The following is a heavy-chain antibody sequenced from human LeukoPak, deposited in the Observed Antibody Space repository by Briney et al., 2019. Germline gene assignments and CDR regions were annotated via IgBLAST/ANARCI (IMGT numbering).Heavy chain of an antibody. CDR3: AGTNTGSLEAFDI. D-gene: IGHD3-10*01. J-gene: IGHJ3*02. Sequence: AGGSLRLSCAASGFTVSSNYMSWVRQAPGRGLEWVSVIYSGGTTYFADSVKGRFTISRDNSKNTLYLQMNSLRAEDTAVYYCAGTNTGSLEAFDIWGQGTMVTVSS. V-gene: IGHV3-66*01. CDR1: GFTVSSNY. CDR2: IYSGGTT.